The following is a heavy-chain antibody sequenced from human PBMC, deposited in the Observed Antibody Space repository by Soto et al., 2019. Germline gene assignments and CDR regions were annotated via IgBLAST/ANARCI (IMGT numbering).Heavy chain of an antibody. V-gene: IGHV1-18*01. J-gene: IGHJ4*02. D-gene: IGHD3-9*01. CDR1: GYTFTSYG. CDR2: ISAYNGNT. Sequence: QVQLVQSGAEVKKPGASVKVSCKASGYTFTSYGISWVRQAPGQGLEWMGWISAYNGNTNYAQKLQGRVTXXTXTXXSTAYMELRSLRSDDTAVYYCARDRGRGDFDLTDYWGQGTLVTVSS. CDR3: ARDRGRGDFDLTDY.